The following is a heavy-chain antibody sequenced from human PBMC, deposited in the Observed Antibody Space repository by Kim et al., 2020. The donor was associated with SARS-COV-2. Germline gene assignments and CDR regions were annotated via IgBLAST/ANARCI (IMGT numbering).Heavy chain of an antibody. CDR2: IYYSGST. J-gene: IGHJ5*02. CDR3: ARPILGYDSSGSTQPWFDP. D-gene: IGHD3-22*01. CDR1: GGSISSSSYY. Sequence: SETLSLTCTVSGGSISSSSYYWGWIRQPPGKGLEWIGSIYYSGSTYYNPSLKSRVTISVDTSKNQFSLKLSSVTAADTAVYYCARPILGYDSSGSTQPWFDPWGQGTLVTVSS. V-gene: IGHV4-39*01.